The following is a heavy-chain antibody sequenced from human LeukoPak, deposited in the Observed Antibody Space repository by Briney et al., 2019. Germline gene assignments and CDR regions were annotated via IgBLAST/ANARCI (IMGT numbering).Heavy chain of an antibody. D-gene: IGHD3-22*01. CDR1: GFTFSSYA. V-gene: IGHV3-30-3*01. Sequence: GRSLRLSCAASGFTFSSYAMHWVRQAPGKGLEWVAVISYDGSNKYYADSVKGRFTISRDNSKNTLYLQMNSLRAEDTAVYYCARAYDSSGYYQYYYYYGMDVWGQGTTVTVSS. CDR2: ISYDGSNK. J-gene: IGHJ6*02. CDR3: ARAYDSSGYYQYYYYYGMDV.